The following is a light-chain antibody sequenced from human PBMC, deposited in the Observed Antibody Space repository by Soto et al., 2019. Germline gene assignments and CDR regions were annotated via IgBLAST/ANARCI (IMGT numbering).Light chain of an antibody. CDR2: EGT. Sequence: QSALTQPASVSGSPGQSITISCTGTSSDVGSYNVVSWYQQHPGKAPQVLVYEGTKRPSGVSLRFSGSHSVNAASLTISDIHIEDEADYYCCSYATSGVVFGGGTQLTVL. J-gene: IGLJ7*01. CDR3: CSYATSGVV. CDR1: SSDVGSYNV. V-gene: IGLV2-23*01.